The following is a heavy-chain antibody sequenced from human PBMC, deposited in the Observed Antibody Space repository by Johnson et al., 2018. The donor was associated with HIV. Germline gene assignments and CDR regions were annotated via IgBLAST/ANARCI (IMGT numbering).Heavy chain of an antibody. D-gene: IGHD3-3*01. V-gene: IGHV3-7*01. J-gene: IGHJ3*02. CDR1: GFTFSSYW. Sequence: VESGGGLVQPGGSLRVSCAASGFTFSSYWMNWVRQAPGKGLEWVAKIKQDGSEKYYVDSVKGRFTISRDNAKNSLYLQMNSLRAEDTAVYYCARGARGDLEWLLSGHAFDIWGQGTMVTVSS. CDR3: ARGARGDLEWLLSGHAFDI. CDR2: IKQDGSEK.